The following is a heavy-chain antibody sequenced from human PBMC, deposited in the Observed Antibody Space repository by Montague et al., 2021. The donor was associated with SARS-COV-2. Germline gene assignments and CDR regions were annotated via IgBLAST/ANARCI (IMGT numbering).Heavy chain of an antibody. CDR2: VFYTGLN. J-gene: IGHJ4*02. Sequence: SETLSLTCTVSCGFINNYYWNWIRQSPDKGLEWIGFVFYTGLNKYNPSLESRVTISLDTSGNQFSLRLTSVSAADTAVYYCARQNRRDVYSLYHFEYWGQGTLVTVSS. D-gene: IGHD5-24*01. CDR1: CGFINNYY. CDR3: ARQNRRDVYSLYHFEY. V-gene: IGHV4-59*08.